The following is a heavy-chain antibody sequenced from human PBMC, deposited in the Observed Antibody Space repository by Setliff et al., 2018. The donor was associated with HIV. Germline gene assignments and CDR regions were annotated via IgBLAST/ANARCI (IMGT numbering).Heavy chain of an antibody. D-gene: IGHD1-1*01. CDR3: ARDPTGHYFDF. J-gene: IGHJ4*02. V-gene: IGHV1-2*02. CDR2: INPNSGDT. Sequence: ASVKVSCKASGYIFIGYYLHWVRQAPGQGLEWMGWINPNSGDTNYAQKFQGRVAMTRDTSISTAHMELSRLRSDDTAVYYCARDPTGHYFDFWGQGTLVTVSS. CDR1: GYIFIGYY.